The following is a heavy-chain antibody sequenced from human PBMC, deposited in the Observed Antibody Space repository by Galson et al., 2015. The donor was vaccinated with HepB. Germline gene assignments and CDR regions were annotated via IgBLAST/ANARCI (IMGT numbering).Heavy chain of an antibody. CDR1: GFTFSSYS. V-gene: IGHV3-21*01. D-gene: IGHD3-22*01. Sequence: SLRLSCAASGFTFSSYSMNWVRQAPGKGLEWVSSISSSSYIYYADSVKGRFTISRDNAKNSLYLQMNSLRAEDTAVYYCARDYYDSSGYWNWGQGTLVTVSS. CDR3: ARDYYDSSGYWN. J-gene: IGHJ4*02. CDR2: ISSSSYI.